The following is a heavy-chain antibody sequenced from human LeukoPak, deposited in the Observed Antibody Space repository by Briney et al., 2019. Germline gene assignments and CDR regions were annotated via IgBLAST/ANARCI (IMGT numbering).Heavy chain of an antibody. D-gene: IGHD6-13*01. Sequence: PSETLSLTCAVCGGSFSGYYWSWIRQPPGKGLEWIGEINHSGSTNYNPSLKSRVTISVDTSKNQFSLKLSSVTAADTAVYYCARGRYSSSWWRNNWFDPWGQGTLVTVSS. J-gene: IGHJ5*02. V-gene: IGHV4-34*01. CDR2: INHSGST. CDR1: GGSFSGYY. CDR3: ARGRYSSSWWRNNWFDP.